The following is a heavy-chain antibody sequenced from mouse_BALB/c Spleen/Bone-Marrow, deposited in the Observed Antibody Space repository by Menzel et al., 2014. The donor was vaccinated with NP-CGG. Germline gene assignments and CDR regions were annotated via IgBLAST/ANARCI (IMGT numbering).Heavy chain of an antibody. CDR2: INPGSGGT. Sequence: VQRAESGAELVRPGPSVKVSCKASGYAFTNYLIEWVKQRPGQGLEWIGVINPGSGGTNYNEKFKGKATLTADKSSSTAYMQLSSLTSDDSAVYFCARQLGPPYAMDYWGQGTSVTVSS. J-gene: IGHJ4*01. V-gene: IGHV1-54*01. CDR1: GYAFTNYL. D-gene: IGHD3-1*01. CDR3: ARQLGPPYAMDY.